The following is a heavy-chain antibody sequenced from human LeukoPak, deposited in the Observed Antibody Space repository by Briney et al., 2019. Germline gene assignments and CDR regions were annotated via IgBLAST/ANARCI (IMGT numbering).Heavy chain of an antibody. J-gene: IGHJ4*02. CDR2: IYYSGST. CDR1: GGSISSYY. D-gene: IGHD3-22*01. Sequence: SETLSLTCPVSGGSISSYYWSWIRQPPGKGLEWIGYIYYSGSTNYNPSLKSRVTISVDTSKNQFSLKLSSVTAADTAVYYCARMPYYYDSSGLFDYWGQGTLVTVSS. CDR3: ARMPYYYDSSGLFDY. V-gene: IGHV4-59*01.